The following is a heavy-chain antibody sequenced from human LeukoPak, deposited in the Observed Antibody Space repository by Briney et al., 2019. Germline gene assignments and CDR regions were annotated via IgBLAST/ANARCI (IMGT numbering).Heavy chain of an antibody. CDR1: GFNFANHA. CDR3: VREDTPATANY. CDR2: ISGGSEIT. V-gene: IGHV3-23*01. D-gene: IGHD2-21*02. Sequence: GGSLRLSCAASGFNFANHAMGWVPQTPGKGLEWFSAISGGSEITYYADSVTGRFTISRDNSKDTLFLQMHSLRPGDTAVYYCVREDTPATANYWGQGTLVTISP. J-gene: IGHJ4*02.